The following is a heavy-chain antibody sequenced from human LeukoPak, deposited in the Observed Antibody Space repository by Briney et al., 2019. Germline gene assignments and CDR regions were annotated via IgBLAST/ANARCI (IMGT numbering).Heavy chain of an antibody. Sequence: PSETLSLTCAVYGGSFSGHYWTWVRQPPGMGLEWIGEINHSGSTTYNPSLNTRVTISVDTSKNQISLKLSSVTAADTAVYYCARPRYGSGSLDSWGQGTLVTVSS. CDR3: ARPRYGSGSLDS. D-gene: IGHD3-10*01. CDR1: GGSFSGHY. V-gene: IGHV4-34*01. J-gene: IGHJ4*02. CDR2: INHSGST.